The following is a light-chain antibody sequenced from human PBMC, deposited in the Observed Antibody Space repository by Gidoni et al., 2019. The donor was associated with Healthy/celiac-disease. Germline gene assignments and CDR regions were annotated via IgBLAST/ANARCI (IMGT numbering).Light chain of an antibody. J-gene: IGKJ2*01. Sequence: EIVLTQSPATLSLSPGERATLSCRARQSVSSYLAWYQQKPGQAPRLLIYDASNRATGIPARFSVSGSVTDFTLTLSSLEPEDFAVYYCQQRSNWPPLYTFGQGTKLEIK. CDR2: DAS. CDR3: QQRSNWPPLYT. V-gene: IGKV3-11*01. CDR1: QSVSSY.